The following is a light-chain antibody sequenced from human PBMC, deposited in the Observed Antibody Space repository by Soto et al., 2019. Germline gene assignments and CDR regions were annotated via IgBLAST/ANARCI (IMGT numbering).Light chain of an antibody. J-gene: IGLJ1*01. Sequence: QSALTQPPSASGSPGQSVTISCTGTGRDFGAYNAVSWYRQYPGKAPKLVIFEVNKRPSGVPDRISGSKSGITASLTVSGLQAEDEADYYCCSYAGSNNYVFGTGTKLTVL. CDR3: CSYAGSNNYV. CDR2: EVN. V-gene: IGLV2-8*01. CDR1: GRDFGAYNA.